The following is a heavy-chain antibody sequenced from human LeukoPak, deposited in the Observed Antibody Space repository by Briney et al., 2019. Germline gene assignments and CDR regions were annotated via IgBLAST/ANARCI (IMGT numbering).Heavy chain of an antibody. D-gene: IGHD3-22*01. J-gene: IGHJ4*02. CDR3: ARECDSSGWIGY. CDR2: IYYSGST. V-gene: IGHV4-30-4*07. Sequence: SETLSLTCAVSGGSISSGGYSWSWIRQPPGKGLEWIGYIYYSGSTYYNPSLKSRVTISVDTSKNQFSLKLSSVTAADTAVYYCARECDSSGWIGYWGQGTLVTVSS. CDR1: GGSISSGGYS.